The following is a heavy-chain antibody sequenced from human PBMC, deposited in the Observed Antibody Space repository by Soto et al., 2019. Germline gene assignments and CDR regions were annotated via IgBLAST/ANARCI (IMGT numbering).Heavy chain of an antibody. D-gene: IGHD6-19*01. V-gene: IGHV4-30-4*02. Sequence: SETQSLTGSFSGCVSSSGESYWSWLRQPPMKGLEWIGYISYSGSTSYNVSLKSRVSISVDTSKNQVSLRLSSVTAADTAVYFCARSVAVPGAHIDYWGQGTQVTVSS. CDR1: GCVSSSGESY. J-gene: IGHJ4*02. CDR2: ISYSGST. CDR3: ARSVAVPGAHIDY.